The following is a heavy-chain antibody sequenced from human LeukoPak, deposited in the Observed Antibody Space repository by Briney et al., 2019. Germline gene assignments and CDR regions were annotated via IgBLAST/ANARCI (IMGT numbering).Heavy chain of an antibody. Sequence: ASVKVSCKASGYTFTTYDITWVRQAPGQRLEWMGWISAYNGNTNYAQKLQGRVTMTTDTSTSTAYMELRSLRSDDTAVYYCARERIAVAVRFLLGFDPWGQGTLVTVSS. J-gene: IGHJ5*02. CDR2: ISAYNGNT. CDR1: GYTFTTYD. CDR3: ARERIAVAVRFLLGFDP. V-gene: IGHV1-18*01. D-gene: IGHD6-19*01.